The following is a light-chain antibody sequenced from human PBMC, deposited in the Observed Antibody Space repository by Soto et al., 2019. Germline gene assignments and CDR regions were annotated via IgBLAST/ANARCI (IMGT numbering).Light chain of an antibody. CDR2: GAS. V-gene: IGKV3-20*01. CDR1: QSVSSNY. Sequence: EIVLTQSPGTLTLSPVEGATLSCMASQSVSSNYLAWYQQKPGQAPRLLIYGASTRATGIPDRFSGSGSGTDFTLTINRLEPEDFAVYYCQQYGSSPLTFGGGTKVDIK. J-gene: IGKJ4*01. CDR3: QQYGSSPLT.